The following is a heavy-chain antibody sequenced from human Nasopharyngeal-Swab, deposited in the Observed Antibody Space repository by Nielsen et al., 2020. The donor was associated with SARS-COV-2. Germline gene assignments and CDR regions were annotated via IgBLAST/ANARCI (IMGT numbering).Heavy chain of an antibody. J-gene: IGHJ6*02. CDR3: ARDIVGAPWHYYYGTDV. V-gene: IGHV1-46*01. CDR2: INPSGGST. CDR1: GYTFTSYS. Sequence: ASVKVSCKASGYTFTSYSMHWVRQAPGQGLEWMGIINPSGGSTSYAQKFQGRVTMTRDTSTSTVYMELSSLRSEDTAVYYCARDIVGAPWHYYYGTDVWGQGTTVTVSS. D-gene: IGHD1-26*01.